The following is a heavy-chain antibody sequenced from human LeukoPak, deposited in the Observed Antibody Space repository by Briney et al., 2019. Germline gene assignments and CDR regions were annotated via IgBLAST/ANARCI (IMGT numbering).Heavy chain of an antibody. Sequence: SETLSLTCTVSGSISGYYWSWIRQPPGKGLEWIGYIYYSANTDYNPSPKSRVTISLDTSKSQFSLKVSSVTAADTAVYYCARGSNSGWFDPWGQGTLVTVSS. V-gene: IGHV4-59*01. D-gene: IGHD4-11*01. J-gene: IGHJ5*02. CDR3: ARGSNSGWFDP. CDR2: IYYSANT. CDR1: GSISGYY.